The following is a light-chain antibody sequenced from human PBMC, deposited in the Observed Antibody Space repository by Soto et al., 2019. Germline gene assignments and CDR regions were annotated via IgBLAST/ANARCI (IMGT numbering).Light chain of an antibody. Sequence: DIQMTQSPSTLSGSVGDRVTITCRASQTISSWLAWYQQKPGKAPKLLLYKASTLKSGVPSRFSGSGSGTEFTLTTSSLQPDDFATYYCQQYNDSFPYTFGQGTKVDI. CDR3: QQYNDSFPYT. CDR2: KAS. CDR1: QTISSW. V-gene: IGKV1-5*03. J-gene: IGKJ2*01.